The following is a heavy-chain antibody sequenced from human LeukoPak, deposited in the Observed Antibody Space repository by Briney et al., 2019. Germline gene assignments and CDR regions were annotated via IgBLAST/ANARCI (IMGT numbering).Heavy chain of an antibody. D-gene: IGHD3-16*01. Sequence: SETLSLTCTVSGGSISSYYWSWIRQPPGKGLEWIGYIYYSGSTNYNPSLKSRVTISVDTSKNQFSLKLSSVTAADTAVYYCARESGWGLPFDYWGQGTLVTVSS. J-gene: IGHJ4*02. CDR1: GGSISSYY. V-gene: IGHV4-59*01. CDR3: ARESGWGLPFDY. CDR2: IYYSGST.